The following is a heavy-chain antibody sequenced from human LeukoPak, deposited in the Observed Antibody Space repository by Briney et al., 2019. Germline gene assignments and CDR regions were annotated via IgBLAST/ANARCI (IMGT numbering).Heavy chain of an antibody. J-gene: IGHJ4*02. D-gene: IGHD3-10*01. CDR3: ARLHYGSGSYSDY. CDR1: GGSISSYY. CDR2: IYYSGST. V-gene: IGHV4-39*01. Sequence: SETLSLTCTVSGGSISSYYWGWIRQPPGKGLEWIGSIYYSGSTYYNPSLKSRVTISVDTSKNQFSLKLSSVTAADTAVYYCARLHYGSGSYSDYWGQGTLVTVSS.